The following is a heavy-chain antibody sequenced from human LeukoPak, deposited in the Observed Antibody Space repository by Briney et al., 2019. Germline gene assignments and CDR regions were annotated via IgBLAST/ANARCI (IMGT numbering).Heavy chain of an antibody. CDR1: GGTFSSYA. V-gene: IGHV1-69*13. CDR3: ARALYYYDSSGYLNYYYYYGMDV. Sequence: ASVKVSCKASGGTFSSYAISWVRQAPGQGLEWMGVIIPIFGTANYAQKFQGRVTITADESTSTAYMELSSLRSEDTAVYYCARALYYYDSSGYLNYYYYYGMDVWGQGTTVTVSS. CDR2: IIPIFGTA. J-gene: IGHJ6*02. D-gene: IGHD3-22*01.